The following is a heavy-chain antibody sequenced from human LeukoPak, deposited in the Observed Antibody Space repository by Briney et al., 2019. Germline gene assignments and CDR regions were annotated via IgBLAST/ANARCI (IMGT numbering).Heavy chain of an antibody. V-gene: IGHV4-59*12. CDR2: IYYTGST. Sequence: PSETLSLTCAVSGGSLSGYYWSWIRQPPGKGLEWIGYIYYTGSTNYNPSLKSRVTISVDTSKNQFSLKLSFVTAADTAVYYCASPGRYSSSWPAEYFQHWGQGTLVTVSS. CDR1: GGSLSGYY. CDR3: ASPGRYSSSWPAEYFQH. J-gene: IGHJ1*01. D-gene: IGHD6-13*01.